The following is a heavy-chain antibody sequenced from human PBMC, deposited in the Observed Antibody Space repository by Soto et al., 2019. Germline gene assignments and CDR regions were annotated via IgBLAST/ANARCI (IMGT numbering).Heavy chain of an antibody. J-gene: IGHJ5*02. CDR1: GFTFSSYA. Sequence: EVQLLESGGGLVQPGGSLRLSCAASGFTFSSYAMSWVRQAPGKGLEWVSAISGSGGSTYYADSVKGRFTISRDNSKNPLYLQMNSMRAEDTAVYYCAKGRAIVVVIGGFDPWGQGTLVTVSS. V-gene: IGHV3-23*01. CDR2: ISGSGGST. D-gene: IGHD3-22*01. CDR3: AKGRAIVVVIGGFDP.